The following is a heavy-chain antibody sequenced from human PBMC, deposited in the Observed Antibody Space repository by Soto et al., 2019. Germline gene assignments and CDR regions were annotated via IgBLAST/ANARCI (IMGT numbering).Heavy chain of an antibody. V-gene: IGHV6-1*01. CDR3: AKHGGGGDY. J-gene: IGHJ4*02. CDR1: GDSVSSNSAA. CDR2: TYYRSKWYN. D-gene: IGHD3-16*01. Sequence: PSQTLSLTCAISGDSVSSNSAAWNWIRQSPSRGLEWLGMTYYRSKWYNDYAVSVTSRMTINADTPTNQFSLHLNSVTYEVTAVYYRAKHGGGGDYWGQGTLVTVSS.